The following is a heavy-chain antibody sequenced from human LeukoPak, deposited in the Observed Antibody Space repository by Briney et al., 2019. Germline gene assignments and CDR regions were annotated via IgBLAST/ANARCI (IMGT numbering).Heavy chain of an antibody. CDR1: GDSVSSNSVA. CDR2: TCYRSKWYI. J-gene: IGHJ6*02. D-gene: IGHD4-11*01. Sequence: SQTLSLTCAISGDSVSSNSVAWNWIRQSPSRGLEWLGRTCYRSKWYIDYAESVKSRIIINPDTSKNQFSLQLSSVTPEDTAVYYCARGDDYSPYGMDVWGHGTTLTVSS. V-gene: IGHV6-1*01. CDR3: ARGDDYSPYGMDV.